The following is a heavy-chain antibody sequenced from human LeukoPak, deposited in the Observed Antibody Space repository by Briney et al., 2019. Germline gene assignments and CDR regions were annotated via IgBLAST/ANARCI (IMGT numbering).Heavy chain of an antibody. D-gene: IGHD4-17*01. J-gene: IGHJ4*02. CDR2: ISGSGGST. CDR1: GFTFSSYA. CDR3: AECTAYGDYVNDY. Sequence: PGGSLRLSCAASGFTFSSYAMSWVRQAPGKGLEWVSAISGSGGSTYYADSVKGRFTISRDNSKNTLYLQMNSLRAEDTAVYYCAECTAYGDYVNDYWGQGTLVTVSS. V-gene: IGHV3-23*01.